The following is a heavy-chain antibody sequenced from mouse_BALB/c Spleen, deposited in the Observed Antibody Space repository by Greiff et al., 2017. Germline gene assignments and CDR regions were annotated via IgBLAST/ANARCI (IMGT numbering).Heavy chain of an antibody. CDR3: ARRLLREGDWFAY. V-gene: IGHV2-9*02. CDR1: GFSLTSYG. CDR2: IWAGGST. J-gene: IGHJ3*01. D-gene: IGHD1-1*01. Sequence: QVQLKQSGPGLVAPSQSLSITCTVSGFSLTSYGVHWVRQPPGKGLEWLGVIWAGGSTNYNSALMSRLSISKDNSKSQVFLKMNSLQTDDTAMYYCARRLLREGDWFAYWGQGTLVTVSA.